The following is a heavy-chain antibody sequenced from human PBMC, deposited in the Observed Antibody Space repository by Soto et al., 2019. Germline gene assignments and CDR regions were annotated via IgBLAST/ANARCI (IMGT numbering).Heavy chain of an antibody. CDR3: ARVWGGHDRAFDI. J-gene: IGHJ3*02. CDR1: GFTFSSYA. Sequence: QVQLVESGGGVVQPGRSLRLSCAASGFTFSSYAMHWVRQAPGKGLEWVAVISYDGSNIYYTDSVKGRFTISRDNSNNTRYLQMNSLRAEDTAVYYCARVWGGHDRAFDIWGQGTMVTVSS. CDR2: ISYDGSNI. V-gene: IGHV3-30-3*01. D-gene: IGHD3-16*01.